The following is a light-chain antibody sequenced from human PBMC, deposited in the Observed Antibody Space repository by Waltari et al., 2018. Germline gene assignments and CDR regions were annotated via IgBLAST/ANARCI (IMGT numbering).Light chain of an antibody. CDR3: SSYTSSSTPWV. CDR2: EVS. Sequence: QSALTQPASVSGSPGQSITIPCTGPRRDVGGYNYVSWYQQHPGKAPKLMIYEVSNRPSGVSNRFSGSKSGNTASLTISGLQAEDEADYYCSSYTSSSTPWVFGGGTKLTVL. V-gene: IGLV2-14*01. CDR1: RRDVGGYNY. J-gene: IGLJ3*02.